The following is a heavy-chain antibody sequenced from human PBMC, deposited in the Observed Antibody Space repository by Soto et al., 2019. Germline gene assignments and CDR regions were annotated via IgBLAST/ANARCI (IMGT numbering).Heavy chain of an antibody. CDR3: AASIFYYGMDV. Sequence: GESLKISCKVSGYTFTNYWIGWVRQMPGKGLEWMGIIYPGDSDTKYNPSFQGQVTISADKSITTTYLQWSSLKASDTAIYYCAASIFYYGMDVWGQGTTVTVS. CDR2: IYPGDSDT. J-gene: IGHJ6*02. V-gene: IGHV5-51*01. CDR1: GYTFTNYW.